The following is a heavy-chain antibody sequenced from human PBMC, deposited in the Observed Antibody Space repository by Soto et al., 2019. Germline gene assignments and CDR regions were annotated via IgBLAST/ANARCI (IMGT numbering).Heavy chain of an antibody. CDR3: ARDFFRDYGDYYYYGMDV. CDR1: GFTFSSYA. J-gene: IGHJ6*02. D-gene: IGHD4-17*01. CDR2: ISGSGGST. Sequence: GGSLRLSCAASGFTFSSYAMSWVRQAPGKGLEWVSAISGSGGSTYYADSVKGRFTISRDNAKNSLYLQMNSLRAEDTAVYYWARDFFRDYGDYYYYGMDVWGQGTTVTVSS. V-gene: IGHV3-23*01.